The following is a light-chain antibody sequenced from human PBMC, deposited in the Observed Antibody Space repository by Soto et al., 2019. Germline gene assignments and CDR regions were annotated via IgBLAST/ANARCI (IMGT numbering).Light chain of an antibody. CDR1: QSVTGNY. CDR2: GAS. Sequence: VLTQSPGTLSVSPGERVTVTCGASQSVTGNYLAWYQQKPGQAPRLLIYGASYRATGIPDRFSGSGSGTAFSLTISRLEPEDFAVYCCQQYGSTPPTFGQGTKVEMK. J-gene: IGKJ1*01. CDR3: QQYGSTPPT. V-gene: IGKV3-20*01.